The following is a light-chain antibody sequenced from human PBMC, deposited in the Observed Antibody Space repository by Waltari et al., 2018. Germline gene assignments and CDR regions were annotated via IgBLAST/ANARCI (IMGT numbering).Light chain of an antibody. CDR1: TSDTGYYYY. Sequence: QSALTQPASLSGSPGHSITISCTGTTSDTGYYYYVSWYQQHLGRAPQLIIYDVRGRPSGVSDRFSGSKSGNTASLIISGLQADDEADYYCSSHTTRSTWVFGGGTKLTVL. CDR3: SSHTTRSTWV. CDR2: DVR. J-gene: IGLJ3*02. V-gene: IGLV2-14*03.